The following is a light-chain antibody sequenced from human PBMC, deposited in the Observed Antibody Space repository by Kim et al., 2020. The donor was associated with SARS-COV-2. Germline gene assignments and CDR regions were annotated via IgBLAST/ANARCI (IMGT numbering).Light chain of an antibody. V-gene: IGLV3-21*04. Sequence: SYELTQPPSMSVAPGKTAKITCGGDNIGINSVHWYQQMPGQAPVLVIYYDSDRPSGIPERFSGSNSGNTATLTITWVEAGDEADYYCQVWDRSTNHGVFGGGTQLTVL. CDR3: QVWDRSTNHGV. CDR2: YDS. J-gene: IGLJ3*02. CDR1: NIGINS.